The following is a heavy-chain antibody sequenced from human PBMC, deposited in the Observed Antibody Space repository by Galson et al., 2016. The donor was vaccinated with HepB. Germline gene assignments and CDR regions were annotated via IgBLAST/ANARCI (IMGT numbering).Heavy chain of an antibody. V-gene: IGHV1-69*04. D-gene: IGHD5-18*01. CDR1: GATFNSYV. Sequence: SVKVSCKASGATFNSYVISWVRQASGQGLEWMGRISPIVDIAKYAQTLQGRVRLTVDKSTSTAYMELSSLRSEDTAVYYCAREGLEYSYGSEGYYFDYWGQGTQVTVSS. CDR3: AREGLEYSYGSEGYYFDY. J-gene: IGHJ4*02. CDR2: ISPIVDIA.